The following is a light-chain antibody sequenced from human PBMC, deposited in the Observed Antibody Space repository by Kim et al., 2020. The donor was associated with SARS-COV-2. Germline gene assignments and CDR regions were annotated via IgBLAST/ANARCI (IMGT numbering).Light chain of an antibody. CDR1: SSDVGGYNY. CDR3: CSYAGSYTYV. V-gene: IGLV2-11*01. J-gene: IGLJ1*01. CDR2: DVS. Sequence: GQSVTFSCTGTSSDVGGYNYASWYQHHAGKPPKLMIYDVSKRPSGVPDRFSGSKSGNPASLTISGLQAEDEADYYCCSYAGSYTYVFGTGTKVTVL.